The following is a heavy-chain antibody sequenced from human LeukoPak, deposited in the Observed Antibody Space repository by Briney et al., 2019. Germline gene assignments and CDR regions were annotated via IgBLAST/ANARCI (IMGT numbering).Heavy chain of an antibody. CDR1: GGSISSGGYY. J-gene: IGHJ6*03. CDR3: ARRNSGSYSPGDYYYYMDV. Sequence: PSQTLSLTCTVSGGSISSGGYYWSWIRQPPGKGLEWIGYIYHSGSTYYNPSLKSRVTISVDRSKNQFSLKLSSVTAADTAVYYCARRNSGSYSPGDYYYYMDVWGKGTTVTVSS. V-gene: IGHV4-30-2*01. D-gene: IGHD1-26*01. CDR2: IYHSGST.